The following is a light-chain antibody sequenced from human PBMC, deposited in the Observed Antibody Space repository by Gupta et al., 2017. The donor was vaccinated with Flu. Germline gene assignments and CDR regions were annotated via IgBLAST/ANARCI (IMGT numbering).Light chain of an antibody. CDR3: AAWDDSLNGHYV. Sequence: QSVLAQPPSASGTPGQRVPISCSGSSSNIGSNAVNWYQHIPGTAPKLLIYGNNQRPSGVPDRFSGSKSGTSASLAISGLQSEDEADYYCAAWDDSLNGHYVFGTGTKVTAL. CDR2: GNN. V-gene: IGLV1-44*01. J-gene: IGLJ1*01. CDR1: SSNIGSNA.